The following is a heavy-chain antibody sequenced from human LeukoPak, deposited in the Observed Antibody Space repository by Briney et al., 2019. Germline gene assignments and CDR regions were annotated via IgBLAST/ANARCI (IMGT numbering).Heavy chain of an antibody. CDR3: VRDPPGGYYYYMDV. V-gene: IGHV4-4*07. Sequence: SETLSLTCTVSGCSISSYYWSWIRQPAGKGLEWIGRIYTSGSTNYNPSLKSRVTMSVDTSKNQFSLKLSSVTAADTAVYYCVRDPPGGYYYYMDVWGKGTTVTVSS. D-gene: IGHD1-14*01. CDR1: GCSISSYY. J-gene: IGHJ6*03. CDR2: IYTSGST.